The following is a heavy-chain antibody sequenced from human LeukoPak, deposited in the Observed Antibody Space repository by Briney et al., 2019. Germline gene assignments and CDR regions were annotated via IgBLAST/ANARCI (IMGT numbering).Heavy chain of an antibody. CDR2: LYNAGRT. D-gene: IGHD1-7*01. CDR1: GDSILSHSHN. CDR3: ARQKVGTPNAFDM. Sequence: SEPQSLPCTVSGDSILSHSHNWAWVRQPPGKGLQWFVVLYNAGRTFYNPALMRRVAISVDTSKNQYFLKLTSGTAADTSVYYCARQKVGTPNAFDMWGQGTVVTVSS. J-gene: IGHJ3*02. V-gene: IGHV4-39*01.